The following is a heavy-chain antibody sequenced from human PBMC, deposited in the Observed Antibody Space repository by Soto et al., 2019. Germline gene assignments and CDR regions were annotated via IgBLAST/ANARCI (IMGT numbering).Heavy chain of an antibody. J-gene: IGHJ4*02. CDR3: ARDRAVDY. CDR2: ISGSSSTI. CDR1: GFTFSSYS. Sequence: EVQLVESGGGLVQPGGSLRLSCAATGFTFSSYSMNWVRQAPGKGLEWISYISGSSSTIYYADSVEGRFTISRDNAKNSLYLQMSSLRAEDTSVYYCARDRAVDYWVQGTLVTVSS. V-gene: IGHV3-48*01.